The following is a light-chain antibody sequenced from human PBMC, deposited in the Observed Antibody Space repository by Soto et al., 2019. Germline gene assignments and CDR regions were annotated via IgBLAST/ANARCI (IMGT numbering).Light chain of an antibody. CDR1: RSISSN. CDR3: QQSYSTPYT. J-gene: IGKJ2*01. V-gene: IGKV1-39*01. CDR2: AAS. Sequence: DIQMTQSPSSLSASVGDRVTITCRASRSISSNLNWYQQKPGKAPNLLIYAASTLQSGVPSRFSGSGSGTDFTLTISSLQPEDFSTYYCQQSYSTPYTFGQGTKLEI.